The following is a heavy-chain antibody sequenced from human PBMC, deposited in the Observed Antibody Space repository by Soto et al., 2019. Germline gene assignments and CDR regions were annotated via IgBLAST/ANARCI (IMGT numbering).Heavy chain of an antibody. CDR2: VSHSGST. CDR1: GASISSSLW. V-gene: IGHV4-4*02. J-gene: IGHJ4*02. D-gene: IGHD3-10*01. CDR3: ATTIYGSGNSYPFFLDF. Sequence: SETLSLTCAVSGASISSSLWWSWVRQPQGKGLEWIGEVSHSGSTNYNPPLKSRLTISVDKSKNHFSLKLTSVTAADTAVYYCATTIYGSGNSYPFFLDFWGQGALVTVSS.